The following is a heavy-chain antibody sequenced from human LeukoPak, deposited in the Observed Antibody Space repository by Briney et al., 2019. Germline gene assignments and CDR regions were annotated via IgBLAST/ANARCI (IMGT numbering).Heavy chain of an antibody. Sequence: ASVKVSCKASGYTFTSYDINWVRQATGQGLEWMGWMNPNSGNTGYAQKFQGRVTMTRNTSISTAYMGLSSLRSEDTAVYYCARARYGNSGYYYYYMDVWGKGTTVTVSS. CDR1: GYTFTSYD. CDR2: MNPNSGNT. J-gene: IGHJ6*03. CDR3: ARARYGNSGYYYYYMDV. D-gene: IGHD4-23*01. V-gene: IGHV1-8*01.